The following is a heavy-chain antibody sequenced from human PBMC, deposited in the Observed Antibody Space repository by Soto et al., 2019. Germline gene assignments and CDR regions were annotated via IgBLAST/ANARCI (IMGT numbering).Heavy chain of an antibody. Sequence: QVQLVQSGAEVKKPGASVKVSCEASGYSLSDYHIHWVRQAPGQGLEWMGRINPNTGGTDYAQNFQGSVIMTRDTSINTAYMELNRLRSEDTAFYYCARESDFRDYRLFYFYAIDVWGQGTTVTVSS. V-gene: IGHV1-2*06. CDR3: ARESDFRDYRLFYFYAIDV. J-gene: IGHJ6*02. D-gene: IGHD4-17*01. CDR2: INPNTGGT. CDR1: GYSLSDYH.